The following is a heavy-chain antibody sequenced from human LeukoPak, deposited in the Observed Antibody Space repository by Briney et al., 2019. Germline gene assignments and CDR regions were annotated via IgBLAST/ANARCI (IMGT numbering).Heavy chain of an antibody. CDR3: TRLRDGTPGDY. J-gene: IGHJ4*02. CDR2: IYYTGNT. Sequence: PSETLSLTCPVSGGSISNSLYHWGWVRQPPGEGLEWIGSIYYTGNTYYNPSLKGRVTISVDTSNNQFSLKLSSVIAADTAVYYCTRLRDGTPGDYWRQGTLVTVSS. D-gene: IGHD1-14*01. V-gene: IGHV4-39*01. CDR1: GGSISNSLYH.